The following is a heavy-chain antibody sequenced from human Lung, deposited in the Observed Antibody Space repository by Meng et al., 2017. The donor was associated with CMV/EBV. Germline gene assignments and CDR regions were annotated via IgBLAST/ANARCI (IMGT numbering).Heavy chain of an antibody. J-gene: IGHJ4*02. D-gene: IGHD6-19*01. V-gene: IGHV5-51*01. CDR1: GYSFTSYW. CDR3: ARPGTYSSGWYAY. Sequence: XVSXKGSGYSFTSYWIGWVRQMPGKGLEWMGIIYPGDSDTRYSPSFQGQVTISADKSISTAYLRWSSLKASDTAMYYCARPGTYSSGWYAYWGQGTXVTVSS. CDR2: IYPGDSDT.